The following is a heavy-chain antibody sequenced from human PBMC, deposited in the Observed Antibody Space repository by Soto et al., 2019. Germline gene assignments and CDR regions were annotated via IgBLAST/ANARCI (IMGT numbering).Heavy chain of an antibody. D-gene: IGHD4-17*01. CDR3: AREKEDDSGDYNAFDI. Sequence: QVQLQESGPGLVKPSQTLSLTCTVSGDSINNGDCYWSWLRQLPGTGLEWIGYIYYSGTKYYNPSLKSRVSMSVDTSKNQFSLTLTSVTAADTAVYYCAREKEDDSGDYNAFDIWGQGTVVTVSS. CDR2: IYYSGTK. CDR1: GDSINNGDCY. V-gene: IGHV4-31*03. J-gene: IGHJ3*02.